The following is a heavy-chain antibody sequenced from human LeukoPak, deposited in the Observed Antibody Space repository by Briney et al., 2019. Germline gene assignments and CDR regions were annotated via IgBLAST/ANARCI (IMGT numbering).Heavy chain of an antibody. Sequence: PSETLSLTCTVSGGSISSSSYYWSWIRQPPGKGLEWIGEINHSGSTNYNPSLKSRVTISVDTSKNQFSLKLSSVTAADTAVYYCARVKRVTMVRGIDPWGQGTLVTVSA. CDR1: GGSISSSSYY. V-gene: IGHV4-39*07. D-gene: IGHD3-10*01. CDR3: ARVKRVTMVRGIDP. CDR2: INHSGST. J-gene: IGHJ5*02.